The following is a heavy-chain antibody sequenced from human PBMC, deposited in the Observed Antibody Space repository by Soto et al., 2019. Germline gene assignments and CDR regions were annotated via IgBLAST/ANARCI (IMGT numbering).Heavy chain of an antibody. D-gene: IGHD3-10*01. V-gene: IGHV3-23*01. CDR2: ISGSGGST. Sequence: EVQLLESGGGSVQPGGSLRLSCAASGFTFSSHGMSWVRQAPGKGLEWVSSISGSGGSTYYADSVKGRFTISRDNSKNTLYLQMNSLRVEDTAVYYCAKAAYYYGSGSYFPFDYWGQGTLVTVSS. CDR1: GFTFSSHG. J-gene: IGHJ4*02. CDR3: AKAAYYYGSGSYFPFDY.